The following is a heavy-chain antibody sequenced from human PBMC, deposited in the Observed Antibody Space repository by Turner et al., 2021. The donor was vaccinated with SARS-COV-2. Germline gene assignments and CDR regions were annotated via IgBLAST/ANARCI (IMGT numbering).Heavy chain of an antibody. CDR2: FDPEDGET. Sequence: HVPLVQPGAEVKKPGASVKVSCKASGNTLIELCMHWVRQAPGKGLEWMGGFDPEDGETISAQKFQGRVTMTEDTSTDTAYMELSSLGSEDTAVYYCATGYAYCGGDCSIHYWGQGTLVTVSS. V-gene: IGHV1-24*01. CDR3: ATGYAYCGGDCSIHY. D-gene: IGHD2-21*02. CDR1: GNTLIELC. J-gene: IGHJ4*02.